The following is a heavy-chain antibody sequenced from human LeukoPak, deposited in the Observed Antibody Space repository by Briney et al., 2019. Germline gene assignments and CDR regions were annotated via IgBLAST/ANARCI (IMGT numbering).Heavy chain of an antibody. V-gene: IGHV1-8*03. CDR1: GYTFTGYY. D-gene: IGHD4-23*01. CDR2: INPNSGNT. CDR3: ARAASTTVVTRGDFDY. J-gene: IGHJ4*02. Sequence: ASVKVSCKASGYTFTGYYMHWVRQAPGQGLEWMGWINPNSGNTGYAQKFQGRVTITRNTSISTAYMELSSLRSEDTAVYYCARAASTTVVTRGDFDYWGQGTLVTVSS.